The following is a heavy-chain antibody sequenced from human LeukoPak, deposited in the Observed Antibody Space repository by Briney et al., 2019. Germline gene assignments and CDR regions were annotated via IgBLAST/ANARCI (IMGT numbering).Heavy chain of an antibody. CDR3: ARSDTSAWHKFDY. CDR1: GDSVSSNSAA. J-gene: IGHJ4*02. V-gene: IGHV6-1*01. D-gene: IGHD6-19*01. Sequence: SQTLSLICAISGDSVSSNSAAWTWIRQSPSRGLEWLGRTYYRSTWYNDYAVSVKSRITINPDTSENQFSLQLNSVTPEDTAVYYCARSDTSAWHKFDYWGQGTRVTVSS. CDR2: TYYRSTWYN.